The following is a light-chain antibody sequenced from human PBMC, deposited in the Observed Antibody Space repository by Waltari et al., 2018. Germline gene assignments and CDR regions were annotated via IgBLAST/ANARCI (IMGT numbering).Light chain of an antibody. V-gene: IGLV6-57*02. J-gene: IGLJ3*02. CDR1: SGSIASNY. CDR2: GDT. CDR3: QSYDSSNWV. Sequence: NFMLTQPHSVSESPGKTVTISCTGSSGSIASNYVQWYQQRPGSAPTTVIYGDTPSPSGVPDRFSGSIDSSSNSASLTISGLKTEDEADYYCQSYDSSNWVFGGGTKLTVL.